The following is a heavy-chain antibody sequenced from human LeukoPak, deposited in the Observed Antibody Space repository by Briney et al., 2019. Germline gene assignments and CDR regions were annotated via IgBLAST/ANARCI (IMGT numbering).Heavy chain of an antibody. CDR3: ASSWTTVAAFDI. J-gene: IGHJ3*02. Sequence: PSETLSLTCTVSGGSISSYYWSWIRQPPGKGLEWIGYIYYSGSTNYNPSLKGRVTISVDTSKNQFSLKLSSVTAADTAVYYCASSWTTVAAFDIWGQGTMVTVSS. V-gene: IGHV4-59*01. CDR2: IYYSGST. CDR1: GGSISSYY. D-gene: IGHD4-23*01.